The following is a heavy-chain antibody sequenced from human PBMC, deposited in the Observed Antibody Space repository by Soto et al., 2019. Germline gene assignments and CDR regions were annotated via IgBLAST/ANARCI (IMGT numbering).Heavy chain of an antibody. CDR1: GGSISSYY. D-gene: IGHD2-21*01. CDR2: IYYSGST. V-gene: IGHV4-59*01. J-gene: IGHJ4*02. CDR3: AMWTGSYFDY. Sequence: PSETLSLTCTVSGGSISSYYWSWIRQPPGKGLEWIGYIYYSGSTNYNPSLKSRVTISVDTSKNQFSLKLSSVTAADTAVYYCAMWTGSYFDYWGQGTLVTVSS.